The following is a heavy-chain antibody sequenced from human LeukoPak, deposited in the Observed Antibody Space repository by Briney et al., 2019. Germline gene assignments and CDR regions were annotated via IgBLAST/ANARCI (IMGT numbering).Heavy chain of an antibody. CDR2: IYYSGST. CDR1: GGSITSSSYY. D-gene: IGHD5-18*01. CDR3: AGTSGIRYTYYFDY. Sequence: SETLSLTCTVSGGSITSSSYYWSWIRQPPGKGLEWIGYIYYSGSTNYNPSLKSRVTISVDTSKNQFSLKLSSVTAADTAVYYCAGTSGIRYTYYFDYWGQGTLVTVSS. V-gene: IGHV4-61*01. J-gene: IGHJ4*02.